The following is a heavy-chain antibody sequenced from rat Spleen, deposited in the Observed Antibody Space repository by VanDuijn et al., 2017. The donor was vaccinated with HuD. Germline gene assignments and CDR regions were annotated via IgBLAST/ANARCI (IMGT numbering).Heavy chain of an antibody. CDR2: FSYDGFTT. CDR3: VRQDTSGYSNWFTF. Sequence: EVQLVESGGGLVQPGRSLKLSCAASGFTFSDYAMAWVRQAPKKGLEWVAAFSYDGFTTYYRDSVRGRFTVSRDNPKTTLYLQMDSLRSEDTATYYCVRQDTSGYSNWFTFWGQGTLVTVSS. CDR1: GFTFSDYA. D-gene: IGHD4-3*01. V-gene: IGHV5-17*01. J-gene: IGHJ3*01.